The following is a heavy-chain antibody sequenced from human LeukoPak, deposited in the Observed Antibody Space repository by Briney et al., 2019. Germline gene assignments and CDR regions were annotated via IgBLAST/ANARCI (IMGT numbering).Heavy chain of an antibody. CDR2: ISGSGGST. CDR1: GFTFSSYA. CDR3: AKDHGGDPGPSDY. V-gene: IGHV3-23*01. J-gene: IGHJ4*02. Sequence: GGSLRLSCAASGFTFSSYAMSWVRQAPGRGLEWVSAISGSGGSTYYADSVKGRFTISRDNSKNTLYLQMNSLRAEDTAVYYCAKDHGGDPGPSDYWGQGTLVTVSS. D-gene: IGHD2-21*02.